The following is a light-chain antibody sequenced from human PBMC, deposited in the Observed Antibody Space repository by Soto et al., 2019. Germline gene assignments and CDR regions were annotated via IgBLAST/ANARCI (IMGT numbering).Light chain of an antibody. CDR1: QSVSSY. CDR3: QQRRYWPVT. V-gene: IGKV3-11*01. Sequence: EIVLTQSPAILSMSPGERATLSCRASQSVSSYFAWYQQKPGQAPRLLIYDASNRATGVPARFSGSGSGTDFTLTISSLEPEDFAVYYCQQRRYWPVTFGQGTKGKSN. CDR2: DAS. J-gene: IGKJ1*01.